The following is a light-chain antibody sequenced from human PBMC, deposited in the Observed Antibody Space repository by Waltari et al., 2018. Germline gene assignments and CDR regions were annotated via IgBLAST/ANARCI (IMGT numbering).Light chain of an antibody. J-gene: IGKJ1*01. CDR1: QTLFYSPNNKNY. V-gene: IGKV4-1*01. CDR3: QQYYTTPT. CDR2: WAS. Sequence: DIVMTQSPDSLAVSLGERATLNCKSSQTLFYSPNNKNYLAWYQLKPGQPPKLLIYWASTRESGVPDRFSGSGSATDFTLTIDTLQAEDVAVYYCQQYYTTPTFGQGTKVEIK.